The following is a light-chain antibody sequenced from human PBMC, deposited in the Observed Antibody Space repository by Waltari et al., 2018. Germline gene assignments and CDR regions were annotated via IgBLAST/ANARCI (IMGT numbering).Light chain of an antibody. CDR3: ASWDASLNGWV. Sequence: QSVLTQPPSASGTPGQRVTISCSGGRSNIGSNSVNWFQQLPGTAPRLFIHFTDRRPSGVPGRSSGSKSGTSDSLAISGLQSGDEADYYCASWDASLNGWVFGGGTKLTVL. CDR1: RSNIGSNS. J-gene: IGLJ3*02. V-gene: IGLV1-44*01. CDR2: FTD.